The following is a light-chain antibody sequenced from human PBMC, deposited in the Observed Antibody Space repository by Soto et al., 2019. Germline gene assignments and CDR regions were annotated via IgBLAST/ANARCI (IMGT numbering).Light chain of an antibody. CDR3: QQYNNWPPWT. Sequence: ILMTQSPATLSVSPGERATLSCRASQSVSNTLAWYQQKPGQAPRLLIYAASTRATAIPARFSGSGSGTEFTLTIRCLQSEDFAVYYCQQYNNWPPWTLGPGTKVQIK. CDR2: AAS. V-gene: IGKV3-15*01. J-gene: IGKJ1*01. CDR1: QSVSNT.